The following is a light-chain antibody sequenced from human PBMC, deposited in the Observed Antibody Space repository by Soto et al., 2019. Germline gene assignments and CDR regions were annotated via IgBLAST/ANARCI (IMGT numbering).Light chain of an antibody. CDR1: QSVSSN. V-gene: IGKV3-15*01. J-gene: IGKJ1*01. Sequence: EIVMTQSPATLSVSPGERATLSCRASQSVSSNLGWYQQKPGQAPRLLIHGASTRAAGIPARFSGSGSGTEFTLTISSLQSEDFAVYYCQQYHNWRTFRQGTKVEIK. CDR2: GAS. CDR3: QQYHNWRT.